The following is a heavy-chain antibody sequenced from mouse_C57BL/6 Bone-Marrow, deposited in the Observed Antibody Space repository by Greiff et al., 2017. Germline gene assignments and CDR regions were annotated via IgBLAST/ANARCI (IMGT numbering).Heavy chain of an antibody. D-gene: IGHD2-12*01. CDR2: ISYDGSN. CDR3: ARVLVTIVPNYFDY. J-gene: IGHJ2*01. V-gene: IGHV3-6*01. CDR1: GYSITSGYY. Sequence: EVKLMESGPGLVKPSQSLSLTCSVTGYSITSGYYWNWIRQFPGNKLEWMGYISYDGSNNYNPSLKNRIPITRDTSKNQFFLKLNSVTTEDTATYYCARVLVTIVPNYFDYWGQGTTLTVSS.